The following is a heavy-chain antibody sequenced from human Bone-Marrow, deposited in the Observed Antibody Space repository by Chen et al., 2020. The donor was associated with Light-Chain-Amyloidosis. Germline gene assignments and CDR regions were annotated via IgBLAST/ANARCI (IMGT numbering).Heavy chain of an antibody. Sequence: EVQLEQSGPEVKKPGGSLKISCKGAGYTFPNYWIGWVRQRPGKGLEWMGVIYPDDSDARYSPSFEGQVTISADKSITTAYLQWRSLKASDTAMYYCARRRDGYNFDYWGQGTLVTVSS. V-gene: IGHV5-51*01. D-gene: IGHD5-12*01. CDR3: ARRRDGYNFDY. CDR1: GYTFPNYW. CDR2: IYPDDSDA. J-gene: IGHJ4*02.